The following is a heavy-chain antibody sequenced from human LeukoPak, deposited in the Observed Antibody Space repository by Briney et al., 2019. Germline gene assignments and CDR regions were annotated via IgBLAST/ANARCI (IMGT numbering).Heavy chain of an antibody. CDR2: IGTSSTTI. Sequence: PGGSLRLSCAASGFTFSSYTMNWVRQPPGRGLEWVSNIGTSSTTIYYADSVKGRFTISRDNSKNTLYLQMNSLRAEDTAVYYCAKDPVGAAAGYNWFDPWGQGTLVTVSS. V-gene: IGHV3-48*01. CDR3: AKDPVGAAAGYNWFDP. D-gene: IGHD6-13*01. J-gene: IGHJ5*02. CDR1: GFTFSSYT.